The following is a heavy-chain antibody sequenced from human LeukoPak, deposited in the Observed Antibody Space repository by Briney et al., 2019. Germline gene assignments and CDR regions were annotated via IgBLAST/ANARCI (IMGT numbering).Heavy chain of an antibody. D-gene: IGHD4-17*01. CDR1: GGSISSGDYY. CDR3: ARNNYGDSHFDY. Sequence: SQTLSLTCTVSGGSISSGDYYWRWIRQPPGGGREWIGYIYYSGSTYYNPSLKSRVTISVDTSKNQFSLKLSSVTAADTAVYYCARNNYGDSHFDYWGQGTLVTVSS. CDR2: IYYSGST. J-gene: IGHJ4*02. V-gene: IGHV4-30-4*01.